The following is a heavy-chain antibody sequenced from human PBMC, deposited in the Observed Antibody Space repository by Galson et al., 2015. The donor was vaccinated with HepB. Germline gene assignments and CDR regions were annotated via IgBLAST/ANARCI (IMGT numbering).Heavy chain of an antibody. V-gene: IGHV1-69*13. Sequence: SVKVSCKASGGTFSSYAISWVRQAPGQGLEWMGGIIPIFGLANYAQKFQGRVTITADESTSTAYMELSSLRSEDTAVYYCARSHVVPAAIEVTAYYYYYGMDVWGQGTTVTVSS. CDR3: ARSHVVPAAIEVTAYYYYYGMDV. CDR2: IIPIFGLA. CDR1: GGTFSSYA. D-gene: IGHD2-2*01. J-gene: IGHJ6*02.